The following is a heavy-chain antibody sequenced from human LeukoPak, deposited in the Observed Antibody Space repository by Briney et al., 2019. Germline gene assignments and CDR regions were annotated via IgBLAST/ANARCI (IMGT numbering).Heavy chain of an antibody. D-gene: IGHD6-13*01. CDR1: GGSFSGYY. CDR2: IYYSGST. V-gene: IGHV4-59*01. CDR3: ARDRAAAGLVDY. J-gene: IGHJ4*02. Sequence: SETQSLTCAVYGGSFSGYYWSWIRQPPGKGLEWIGYIYYSGSTNYNPSLKSRVTISVDTSKNQFSLKLSSVTAADTAVYYCARDRAAAGLVDYWGQGTLVTVSS.